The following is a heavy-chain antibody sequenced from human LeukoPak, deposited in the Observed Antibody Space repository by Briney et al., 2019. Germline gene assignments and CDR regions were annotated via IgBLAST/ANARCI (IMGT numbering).Heavy chain of an antibody. V-gene: IGHV1-18*01. CDR3: ARVGASYDGLIDY. J-gene: IGHJ4*02. D-gene: IGHD1-26*01. CDR2: ISPYNGYT. Sequence: GASVKVSCKASGYTFINSAIGWVRQAPGQGLEWMGWISPYNGYTKYAESLQGRGTMTTDTATSTAYMKLRSLRSDDTAMYYCARVGASYDGLIDYWGQGTRVTVSS. CDR1: GYTFINSA.